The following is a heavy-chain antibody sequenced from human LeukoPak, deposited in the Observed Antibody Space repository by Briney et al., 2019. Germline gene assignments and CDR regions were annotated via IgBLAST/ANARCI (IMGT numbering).Heavy chain of an antibody. V-gene: IGHV3-48*03. Sequence: PGGSLRLSCEASGFTFSSYEMNWVRQAPGKGLERVSYISSSGKTIYYADSTKGRFTVSRDNAKNSLYLQMNSLRAEDTAVYYCATTSIAAAVPGCFDYWGQGTLVTVFS. CDR1: GFTFSSYE. CDR2: ISSSGKTI. D-gene: IGHD6-13*01. J-gene: IGHJ4*02. CDR3: ATTSIAAAVPGCFDY.